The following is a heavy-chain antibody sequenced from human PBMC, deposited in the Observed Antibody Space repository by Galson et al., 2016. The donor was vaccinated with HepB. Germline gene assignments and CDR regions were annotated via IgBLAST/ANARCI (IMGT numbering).Heavy chain of an antibody. CDR3: VRSNAINLLLVEENYFDP. J-gene: IGHJ5*02. CDR2: INDSGSS. V-gene: IGHV4-34*01. Sequence: SETLSLTCAVNGSSFSGYYWSWIRQPPGKGLEWIGEINDSGSSTYIPSLKSRVSMSADTYKKQFSLTLTSVTAADTAVYYCVRSNAINLLLVEENYFDPWGQGTLVTVSS. D-gene: IGHD2-15*01. CDR1: GSSFSGYY.